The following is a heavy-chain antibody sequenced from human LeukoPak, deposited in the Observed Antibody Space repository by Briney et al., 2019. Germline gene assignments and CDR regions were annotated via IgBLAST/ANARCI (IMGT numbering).Heavy chain of an antibody. CDR1: GYTFTGYY. J-gene: IGHJ4*02. CDR2: INPNSGGT. Sequence: ASVKVSCKASGYTFTGYYMHWVRQAPGQGLEWMGRINPNSGGTNYAQKFQGRVTMTRDTSISTAYMELSRLRSDDTAVYYCARDGPDFWSGYQYYFDYWGQGTLVIVSS. CDR3: ARDGPDFWSGYQYYFDY. D-gene: IGHD3-3*01. V-gene: IGHV1-2*06.